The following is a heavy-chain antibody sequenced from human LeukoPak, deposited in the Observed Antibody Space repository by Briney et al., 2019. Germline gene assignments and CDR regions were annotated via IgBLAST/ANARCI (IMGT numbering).Heavy chain of an antibody. V-gene: IGHV3-49*03. Sequence: PGGSLRLSCTASGFTFGDYAMSWFRQAPGKGLEWVGFIRSKAYGGTTEYAASVKGRFTISRDDSKSIAYLQMNSLKTEDTAVYYCTRESSYYDSSGYYSLFDYWGQGTLVTVSS. J-gene: IGHJ4*02. CDR3: TRESSYYDSSGYYSLFDY. CDR2: IRSKAYGGTT. CDR1: GFTFGDYA. D-gene: IGHD3-22*01.